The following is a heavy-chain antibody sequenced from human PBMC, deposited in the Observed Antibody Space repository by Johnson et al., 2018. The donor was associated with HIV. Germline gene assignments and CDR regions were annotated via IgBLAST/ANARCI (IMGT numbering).Heavy chain of an antibody. D-gene: IGHD2-15*01. Sequence: VLLVESGGGLIQPGRSLRLSCAASGFTFSSYDMHWVRQATGKGLEWVSAIGTAGDTYYPGSVKGRFTISRENAKNSLYLQMNSLRAEDTAVYYCATEGGTGAFDIWGQGTMVTVSS. CDR1: GFTFSSYD. CDR3: ATEGGTGAFDI. CDR2: IGTAGDT. V-gene: IGHV3-13*01. J-gene: IGHJ3*02.